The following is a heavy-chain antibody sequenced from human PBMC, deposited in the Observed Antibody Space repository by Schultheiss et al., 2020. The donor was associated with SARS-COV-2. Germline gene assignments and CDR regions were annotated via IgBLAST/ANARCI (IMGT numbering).Heavy chain of an antibody. CDR1: GYTFTNYD. CDR2: MNPNSGHS. V-gene: IGHV1-8*03. CDR3: ARGTWELGSDS. D-gene: IGHD1-26*01. J-gene: IGHJ4*02. Sequence: GESLKISCKASGYTFTNYDINWVRQATGQGLEWMGWMNPNSGHSGYAQKFQGRVTITRDTSISTAYMDLSSLRSEDTAIYYCARGTWELGSDSWGQGTLVIVSS.